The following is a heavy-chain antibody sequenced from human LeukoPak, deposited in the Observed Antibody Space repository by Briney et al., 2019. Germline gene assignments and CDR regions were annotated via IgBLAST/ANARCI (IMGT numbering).Heavy chain of an antibody. CDR3: ARDVVVEVGMLPTDSWFDP. J-gene: IGHJ5*02. CDR2: INPSDGST. D-gene: IGHD2-15*01. Sequence: ASVKVSCRATGYSFTTYYIHWMRQAPGRGLEWMGIINPSDGSTSSAQKFQGRVTMTSDTSTSTVYMELSSLTYDDTAVYYCARDVVVEVGMLPTDSWFDPWGRGTLVAVSS. CDR1: GYSFTTYY. V-gene: IGHV1-46*01.